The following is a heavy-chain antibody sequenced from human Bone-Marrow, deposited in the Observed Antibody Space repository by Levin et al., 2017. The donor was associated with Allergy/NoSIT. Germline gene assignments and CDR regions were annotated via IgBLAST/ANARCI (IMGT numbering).Heavy chain of an antibody. V-gene: IGHV2-70*01. D-gene: IGHD2-15*01. Sequence: ESGPTLVKPTQTLTLTCTFSGFSLSTSGMCVSWIRQPPGKALEWLALIDWDDDKYYSTSLKTRLTISKDTSKNQVVLTMTNMDPVDTATYYCARMRTGGGSPPIQPYAFDIWGQGTMVTVSS. CDR2: IDWDDDK. CDR1: GFSLSTSGMC. CDR3: ARMRTGGGSPPIQPYAFDI. J-gene: IGHJ3*02.